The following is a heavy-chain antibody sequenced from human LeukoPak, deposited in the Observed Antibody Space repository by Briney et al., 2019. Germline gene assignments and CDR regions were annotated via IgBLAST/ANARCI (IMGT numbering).Heavy chain of an antibody. Sequence: GGSLRLSCAASGFTFDDYAMHWVRQAPGRGLEWVSLISWDGGSTYYADSVKGRFTISRDNSKNSLYLQMNSLRAEDTAVYYCAKGRPHVLLWFGELFQLSGEWGQGTLVTVSS. V-gene: IGHV3-43D*03. CDR1: GFTFDDYA. J-gene: IGHJ4*02. D-gene: IGHD3-10*01. CDR3: AKGRPHVLLWFGELFQLSGE. CDR2: ISWDGGST.